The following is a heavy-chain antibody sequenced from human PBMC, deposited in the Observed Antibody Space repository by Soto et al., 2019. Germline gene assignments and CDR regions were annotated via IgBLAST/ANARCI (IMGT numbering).Heavy chain of an antibody. CDR2: IYYSGST. V-gene: IGHV4-31*03. J-gene: IGHJ4*02. Sequence: SETLSLTCTVSGGSISSGGYYWSWIRQHPGKGLEWIGYIYYSGSTYYNPSLKSRVTISVDTSKNQFSLKLSSVTAADTAVYYCARAGSYGAYFDYWGQGTLVTVSS. D-gene: IGHD3-10*01. CDR3: ARAGSYGAYFDY. CDR1: GGSISSGGYY.